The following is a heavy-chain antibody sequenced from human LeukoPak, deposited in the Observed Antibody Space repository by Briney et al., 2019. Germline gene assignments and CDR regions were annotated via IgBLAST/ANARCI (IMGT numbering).Heavy chain of an antibody. Sequence: SETLSLTCAVYGWSFSGYYCNWIRQPPGKGLEWMGGINHSGGTTYNPPLMSRVTISVGTSQSQYSLRLNSVTAADTAVYYCARGPDCSGGSCTDRPLDYWGEGALLAVCS. D-gene: IGHD2-15*01. CDR3: ARGPDCSGGSCTDRPLDY. CDR1: GWSFSGYY. CDR2: INHSGGT. V-gene: IGHV4-34*01. J-gene: IGHJ4*02.